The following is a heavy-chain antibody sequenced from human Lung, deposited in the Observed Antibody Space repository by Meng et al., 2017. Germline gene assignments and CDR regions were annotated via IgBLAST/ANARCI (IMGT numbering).Heavy chain of an antibody. J-gene: IGHJ4*02. CDR1: GYKFPDYY. Sequence: GELVQSGAEVKKPGASVKVSCKPSGYKFPDYYIHWVRRAPGQGLEWMGRINPKSGDTHYAQKFQARVTMTGDTSISTAYMELSGLRSDDTAMYYCARDGVSFTMVRAGKYWGQGTLVTVSS. CDR3: ARDGVSFTMVRAGKY. CDR2: INPKSGDT. D-gene: IGHD3-10*01. V-gene: IGHV1-2*06.